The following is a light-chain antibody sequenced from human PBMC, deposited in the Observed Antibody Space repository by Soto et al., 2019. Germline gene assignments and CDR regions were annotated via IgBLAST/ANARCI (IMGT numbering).Light chain of an antibody. CDR2: YDS. CDR1: NIGSKS. Sequence: SSELTQPPSVSVAPGKTATITCGGDNIGSKSVHWYQQKPGQAPILVIYYDSDRPSGIPERFSGSNSGNTATLAINRVEAGDEADYYCQVWDSSSDLYVFGIGTKVTVL. CDR3: QVWDSSSDLYV. V-gene: IGLV3-21*04. J-gene: IGLJ1*01.